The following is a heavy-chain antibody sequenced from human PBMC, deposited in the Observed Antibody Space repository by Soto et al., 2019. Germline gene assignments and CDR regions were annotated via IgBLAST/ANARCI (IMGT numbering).Heavy chain of an antibody. Sequence: SVKVSCKASGGTFSSYAISWVRQAPGQGLEWMGGIIPIFGTANYAQKFQGRVTITADESTSTAYMELSSLRSEDTAVYYCASGDSGYVPYHYYYGMDVWGQGTTVTVSS. V-gene: IGHV1-69*13. D-gene: IGHD5-12*01. CDR2: IIPIFGTA. CDR1: GGTFSSYA. CDR3: ASGDSGYVPYHYYYGMDV. J-gene: IGHJ6*02.